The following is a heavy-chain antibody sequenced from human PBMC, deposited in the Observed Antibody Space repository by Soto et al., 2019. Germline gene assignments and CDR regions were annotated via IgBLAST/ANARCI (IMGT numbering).Heavy chain of an antibody. V-gene: IGHV3-21*01. D-gene: IGHD1-26*01. J-gene: IGHJ4*02. CDR2: ISSSSSYI. CDR1: GFTFSSYS. CDR3: ARDLRVGATFRSEFDY. Sequence: GGSLRLSCAASGFTFSSYSMNWVRQAPGKGLEWVSSISSSSSYIYYADSVKGRFTISRDNAKNSLYLQMNSLRAEDTAVYYCARDLRVGATFRSEFDYWGQGTLVTVSS.